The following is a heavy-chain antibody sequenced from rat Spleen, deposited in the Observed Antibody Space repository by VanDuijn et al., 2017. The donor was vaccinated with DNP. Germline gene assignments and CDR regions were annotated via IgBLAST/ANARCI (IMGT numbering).Heavy chain of an antibody. CDR1: GFTFSDFA. CDR3: ATEDYGYPFDY. D-gene: IGHD1-7*01. J-gene: IGHJ2*01. V-gene: IGHV5S10*01. CDR2: IIYDGGGT. Sequence: EVQLVESGGGLVQPGRSLKLSCVASGFTFSDFAMAWVRQPPKKGLEWVATIIYDGGGTYYRDSVKGRFTISRDNAKSTLYLQMDSLRSEDTATYYCATEDYGYPFDYWGQGVMVTVSS.